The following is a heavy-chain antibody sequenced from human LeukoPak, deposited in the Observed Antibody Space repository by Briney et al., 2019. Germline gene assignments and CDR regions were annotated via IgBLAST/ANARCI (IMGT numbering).Heavy chain of an antibody. CDR1: GYSFSNYW. V-gene: IGHV5-51*01. CDR3: ARRDRYSSTWQYYFDY. D-gene: IGHD6-13*01. CDR2: IYPGDSNT. Sequence: GESLKISCKGSGYSFSNYWIGWVREMPGKGLEWVGIIYPGDSNTRYSPSFQGQVTISADKSVTTAYMQWSSLKASDTAMYYCARRDRYSSTWQYYFDYWGQGTLVTVPS. J-gene: IGHJ4*02.